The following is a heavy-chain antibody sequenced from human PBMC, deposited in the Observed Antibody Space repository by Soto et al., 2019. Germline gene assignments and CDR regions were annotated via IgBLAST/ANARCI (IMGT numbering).Heavy chain of an antibody. J-gene: IGHJ3*02. V-gene: IGHV3-21*01. D-gene: IGHD3-3*01. CDR3: ARESRITIFGVVISAFDI. CDR1: GFTFSSYS. Sequence: GGSLRLSCAASGFTFSSYSMNWVRQAPGKGLEWVSSISSSSSYIYYADSVKGRFTISRDNAKNSLYLQMNSLRAEDTAVYYCARESRITIFGVVISAFDIWGQGTMVTVSS. CDR2: ISSSSSYI.